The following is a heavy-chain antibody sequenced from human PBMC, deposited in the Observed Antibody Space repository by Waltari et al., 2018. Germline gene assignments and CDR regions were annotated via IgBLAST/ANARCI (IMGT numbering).Heavy chain of an antibody. CDR2: IYHSGSN. D-gene: IGHD4-4*01. V-gene: IGHV4-38-2*01. Sequence: QGQLQESGPGLVKPSETLSPTCAVSGYSISSVYYWGGIRQPPGKGLEWIGSIYHSGSNYYHPSLKSRVTISVDTSKNQFSLKLSSVTAADTAVYYCARKTMTTVTNWFDPWGQGTLVTVSS. J-gene: IGHJ5*02. CDR1: GYSISSVYY. CDR3: ARKTMTTVTNWFDP.